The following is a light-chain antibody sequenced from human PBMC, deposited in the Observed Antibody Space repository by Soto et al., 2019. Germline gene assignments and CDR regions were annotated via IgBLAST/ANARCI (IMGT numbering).Light chain of an antibody. CDR2: GTS. CDR3: QQYGTSPRT. V-gene: IGKV3-20*01. Sequence: EIGLSQSPGTLSLTPGERATLSCRASQSVSSSYLAWYQQKPGQAPRLLMYGTSNRATGIPDRFSGSGSGTDFTLTIVRLEPEDFAVYYCQQYGTSPRTFGQGTKVDNK. J-gene: IGKJ1*01. CDR1: QSVSSSY.